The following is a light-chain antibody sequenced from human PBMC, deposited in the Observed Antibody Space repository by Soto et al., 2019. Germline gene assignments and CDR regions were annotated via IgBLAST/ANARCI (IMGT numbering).Light chain of an antibody. CDR1: ESVSSSF. V-gene: IGKV3-20*01. CDR3: QPYGNSLWT. CDR2: RTS. Sequence: EVVLTQSPGTLSLSPGERATLSCRASESVSSSFLTWYQQKPGQAPRLLIYRTSNRVTGIPDRFSGSGSGTDFTLTVSRLEPEDLAVYFCQPYGNSLWTFAPGPKVDIK. J-gene: IGKJ1*01.